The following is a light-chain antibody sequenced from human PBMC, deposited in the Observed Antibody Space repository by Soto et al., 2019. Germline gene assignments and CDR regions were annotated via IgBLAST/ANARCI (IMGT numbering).Light chain of an antibody. V-gene: IGLV2-23*01. CDR3: CSYAGSSTFYV. CDR1: SSXFGSYNL. CDR2: EGS. J-gene: IGLJ1*01. Sequence: QSVLTQPASVSGSPGQSITISCTGTSSXFGSYNLVSWYQQHPGKAPKLMIYEGSKRPSGVSNRFSGSKSGNTASLTISGLQAEDEADYYCCSYAGSSTFYVFGTGTKVTVL.